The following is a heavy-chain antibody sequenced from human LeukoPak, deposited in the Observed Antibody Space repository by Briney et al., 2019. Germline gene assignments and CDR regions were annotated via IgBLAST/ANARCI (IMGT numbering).Heavy chain of an antibody. J-gene: IGHJ3*02. CDR2: INHSGST. D-gene: IGHD3-3*01. CDR1: GGSFSGYY. CDR3: ARTAYYDFWSGYYGDAFDI. Sequence: NSSETLSLTCAVYGGSFSGYYWSWIRQPPGKRLEWIGEINHSGSTNYNPSLKSRVTISVDTSKNQFSLKLSSVTAADTAVYYCARTAYYDFWSGYYGDAFDIWGQGTMVTVSS. V-gene: IGHV4-34*01.